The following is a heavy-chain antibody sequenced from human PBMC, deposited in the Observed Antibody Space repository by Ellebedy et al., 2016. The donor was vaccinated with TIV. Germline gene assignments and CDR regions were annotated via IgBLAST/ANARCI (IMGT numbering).Heavy chain of an antibody. V-gene: IGHV4-39*01. CDR1: GGSMSTYY. CDR2: IYYTGST. CDR3: ARWFGELLYVRWFDP. D-gene: IGHD3-10*01. Sequence: SETLSLTCTVSGGSMSTYYWGWIRQPPGKGLEWIGSIYYTGSTDYNPSLKSRVAISADTSRNQFSLRLSSVTAADTAVYYCARWFGELLYVRWFDPWGQGTLVTVSS. J-gene: IGHJ5*02.